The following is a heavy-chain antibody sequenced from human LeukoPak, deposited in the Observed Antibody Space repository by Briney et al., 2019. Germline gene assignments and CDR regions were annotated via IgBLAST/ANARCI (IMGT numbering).Heavy chain of an antibody. CDR2: IHYSGSP. Sequence: PSQTLSLTCSASGGSFSSGAYYWGWIRQLPGKGLEWIGYIHYSGSPYYNPSLKRRVSISVDTSKNQFSLKLSSVTAADTAVYYCARDSGYDSSGFYYGVFDPWGQGTLVTVSS. CDR3: ARDSGYDSSGFYYGVFDP. V-gene: IGHV4-31*03. CDR1: GGSFSSGAYY. D-gene: IGHD3-22*01. J-gene: IGHJ5*02.